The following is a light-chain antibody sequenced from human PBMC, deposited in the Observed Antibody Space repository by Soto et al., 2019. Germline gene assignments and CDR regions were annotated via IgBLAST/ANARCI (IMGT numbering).Light chain of an antibody. J-gene: IGLJ2*01. CDR3: SSYKISNTLL. V-gene: IGLV2-14*01. Sequence: QSALTQPASVSGSPGQSITISCTGTSSDVGGSRYVSWYQQNPGRAPKLLIYEVTNRPSGVPNRFSGSKSGNTASLSISGLQAEDEAYYYCSSYKISNTLLFGGGTKVTVL. CDR1: SSDVGGSRY. CDR2: EVT.